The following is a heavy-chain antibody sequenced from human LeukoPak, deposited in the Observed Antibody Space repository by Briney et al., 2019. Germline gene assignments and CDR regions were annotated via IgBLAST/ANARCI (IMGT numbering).Heavy chain of an antibody. Sequence: PGGSLRLSSAPPGFSVSSNYLCWVRQAPGKGLEWVSIIYSDGRRNCADSVRGRFNIARDNSKNTLYLQMISLRAEDTAVYFCARGNTANCGGDCYSSPFDYWGQGTRVTVSS. V-gene: IGHV3-53*01. CDR3: ARGNTANCGGDCYSSPFDY. CDR2: IYSDGRR. D-gene: IGHD2-21*02. CDR1: GFSVSSNY. J-gene: IGHJ4*02.